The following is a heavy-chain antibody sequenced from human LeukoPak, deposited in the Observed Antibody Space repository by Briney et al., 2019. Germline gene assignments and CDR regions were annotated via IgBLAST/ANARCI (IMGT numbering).Heavy chain of an antibody. J-gene: IGHJ3*02. CDR1: GGSISSYY. V-gene: IGHV4-59*01. CDR2: IYYSGST. Sequence: SETLSLTCTVSGGSISSYYWSWIRQPPGKGLEWIGYIYYSGSTNYNPSLKSRVTISVDTSKNQFSLKLSSVTAADTAVYYCARVEAVCDILTGYYNPHGAFDIWGQGTMVTVSS. D-gene: IGHD3-9*01. CDR3: ARVEAVCDILTGYYNPHGAFDI.